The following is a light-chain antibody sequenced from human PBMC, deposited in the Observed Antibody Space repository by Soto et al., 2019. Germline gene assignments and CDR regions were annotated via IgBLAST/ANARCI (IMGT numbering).Light chain of an antibody. J-gene: IGKJ1*01. CDR2: AAS. CDR1: QGISMY. CDR3: EKYNSAPRT. Sequence: DLPMTQPPSSLSASVGDRVTITCRASQGISMYLAWYQQKPGKVPNLLIYAASTLQSGVPSRFSGSGSGTDFALTISRLQPEDVATYYCEKYNSAPRTFGQGTKVEIK. V-gene: IGKV1-27*01.